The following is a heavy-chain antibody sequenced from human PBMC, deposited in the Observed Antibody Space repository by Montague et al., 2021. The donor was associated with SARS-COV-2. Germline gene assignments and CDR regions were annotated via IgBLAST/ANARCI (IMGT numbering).Heavy chain of an antibody. CDR2: VHYTGST. Sequence: SETLSLTCEVSGGSISSYYWSWIRQSPGEGLEWIGYVHYTGSTKYNPSLKTQVTLSLDTPKNRFSLKLSSVTAANTAVYYCARAQNTCFIANCVNYFEVWGLGALVTVSS. V-gene: IGHV4-59*01. D-gene: IGHD1-1*01. CDR3: ARAQNTCFIANCVNYFEV. J-gene: IGHJ4*02. CDR1: GGSISSYY.